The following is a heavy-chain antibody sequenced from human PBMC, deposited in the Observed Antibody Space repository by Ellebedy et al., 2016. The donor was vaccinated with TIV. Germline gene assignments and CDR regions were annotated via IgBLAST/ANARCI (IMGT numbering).Heavy chain of an antibody. CDR2: IYNRGSN. J-gene: IGHJ4*02. V-gene: IGHV4-31*03. Sequence: MPSETLSLTCTVSDGSISSGGYYWTWIRQHPGKGLEWIGYIYNRGSNYYNPSLKSRVTISVDTTKTQFSLKLSSVTAADTALYYCARGLLGRFYHDRSGGGRYYLDSWGQGTLVTVSS. CDR3: ARGLLGRFYHDRSGGGRYYLDS. D-gene: IGHD3-22*01. CDR1: DGSISSGGYY.